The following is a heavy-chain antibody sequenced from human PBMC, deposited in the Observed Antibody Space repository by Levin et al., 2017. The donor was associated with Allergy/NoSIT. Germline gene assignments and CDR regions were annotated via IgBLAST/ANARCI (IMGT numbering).Heavy chain of an antibody. CDR2: ISYDGSQT. CDR1: GFTFSNYA. D-gene: IGHD2-15*01. V-gene: IGHV3-30*07. CDR3: ARIPGSPTRWEVLGDAFDI. Sequence: GESLKISCAASGFTFSNYAMHWVRQAPGKGPEWVAVISYDGSQTYIADSVKGRFIISRDNSRNTLFLQMNSLTVEDTAVYYCARIPGSPTRWEVLGDAFDIWGQGTTVTVSP. J-gene: IGHJ3*02.